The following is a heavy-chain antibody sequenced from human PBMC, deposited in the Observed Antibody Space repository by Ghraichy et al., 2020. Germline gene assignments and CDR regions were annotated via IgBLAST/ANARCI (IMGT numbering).Heavy chain of an antibody. CDR3: AKDSIDVFDDHNWFDP. D-gene: IGHD3-9*01. Sequence: GGSLRLSCAASGFTFSSYAMSWVRQAPGKGLEWVSAISGSGGSTYYADSVKGRFTISRDNSKNTLYLQMNSLRAEDTAVYYCAKDSIDVFDDHNWFDPRGPGNLVTVSS. CDR2: ISGSGGST. CDR1: GFTFSSYA. J-gene: IGHJ5*02. V-gene: IGHV3-23*01.